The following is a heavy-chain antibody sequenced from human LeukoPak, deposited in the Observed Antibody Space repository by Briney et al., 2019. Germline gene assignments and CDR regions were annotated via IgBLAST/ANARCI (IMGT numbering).Heavy chain of an antibody. CDR1: RFTFSNYG. CDR2: IWYDGSNK. J-gene: IGHJ4*02. CDR3: ARGSYEYCSSTSCYISPFDY. D-gene: IGHD2-2*02. V-gene: IGHV3-33*01. Sequence: PGRSLRLSCAASRFTFSNYGMHWVRQAPGKGLEWVAVIWYDGSNKYYADSVKGRFTISRDNPRNTLYLQMNSLRAEDTAVYYCARGSYEYCSSTSCYISPFDYWGQGTLVTVSS.